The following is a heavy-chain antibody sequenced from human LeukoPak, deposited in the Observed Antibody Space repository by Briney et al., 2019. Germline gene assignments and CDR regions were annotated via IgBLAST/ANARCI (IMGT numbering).Heavy chain of an antibody. CDR3: ARDKLGSSWRGGFDY. CDR1: GYTFTSYA. V-gene: IGHV1-3*01. CDR2: INAGNGNT. Sequence: SVKVSCKASGYTFTSYAMHWVRQAPGQRLEWMGWINAGNGNTKYSQKFQGRVTITRDTSASTAYMELSSLRSEDTAVYYCARDKLGSSWRGGFDYWGQGTLVTVSS. D-gene: IGHD6-13*01. J-gene: IGHJ4*02.